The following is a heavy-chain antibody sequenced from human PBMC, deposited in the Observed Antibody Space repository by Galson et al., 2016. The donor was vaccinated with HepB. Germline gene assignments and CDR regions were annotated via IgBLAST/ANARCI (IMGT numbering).Heavy chain of an antibody. J-gene: IGHJ6*02. D-gene: IGHD6-6*01. Sequence: SVKVSCKASGYTFTRHGISWVRQAPGQGLEWMGWISGYDGHTKYAQNFQGRVIMTTDTSTSTAYMELGSLRSGDTAVYYCTRDGGSSSVPGMDVWGQGTTVVVSS. CDR2: ISGYDGHT. V-gene: IGHV1-18*04. CDR1: GYTFTRHG. CDR3: TRDGGSSSVPGMDV.